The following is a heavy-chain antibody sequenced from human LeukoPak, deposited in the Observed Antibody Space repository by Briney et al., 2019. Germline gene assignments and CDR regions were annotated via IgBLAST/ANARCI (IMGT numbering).Heavy chain of an antibody. J-gene: IGHJ4*02. D-gene: IGHD4/OR15-4a*01. Sequence: GGSLKLYCAASGFTFNDSAFHCLRQASGKGLEWVGRIRSKPNNYATAYTASVKGRVTISRDDSKNTAYLQMNSLNTEDTAMYYCSRHLIGATPCDYWGQGAVVSVSS. CDR3: SRHLIGATPCDY. CDR1: GFTFNDSA. V-gene: IGHV3-73*01. CDR2: IRSKPNNYAT.